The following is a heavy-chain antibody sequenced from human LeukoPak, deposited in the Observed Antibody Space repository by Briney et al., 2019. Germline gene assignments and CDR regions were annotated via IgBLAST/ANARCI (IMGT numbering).Heavy chain of an antibody. CDR3: AKDKYCTNGICYFDY. Sequence: GGSLRLSCAASGFTFSSYAMSWVRQAPGKGLEWVSGISGRGGTTYYADSVKGRFTISRHKSKNTLYLQMDSLRAEDTAVYYCAKDKYCTNGICYFDYWGQGTLVTVSS. CDR1: GFTFSSYA. J-gene: IGHJ4*02. V-gene: IGHV3-23*01. CDR2: ISGRGGTT. D-gene: IGHD2-8*01.